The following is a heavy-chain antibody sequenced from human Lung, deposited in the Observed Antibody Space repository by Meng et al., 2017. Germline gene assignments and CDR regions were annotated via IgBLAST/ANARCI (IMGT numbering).Heavy chain of an antibody. CDR3: VRGGQDQAYYDFWSGPFDP. D-gene: IGHD3-3*01. Sequence: QVQFTGSGPGLVKPSGTLSLTCAVFGGSISSRNWWSWVRQSPGKGLEWIGEIYHSGRTNYNPSLESRVTISLDKSQNHFSLKVKSVTAADTAVYYCVRGGQDQAYYDFWSGPFDPWGQGTLVTVSS. CDR2: IYHSGRT. J-gene: IGHJ5*02. CDR1: GGSISSRNW. V-gene: IGHV4-4*02.